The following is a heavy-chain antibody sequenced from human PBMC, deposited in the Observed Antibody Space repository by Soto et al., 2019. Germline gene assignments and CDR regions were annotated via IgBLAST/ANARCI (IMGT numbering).Heavy chain of an antibody. Sequence: QVQLVESGGGVVQPGRSLRLSCAASGFTFSSYGMHWVRQAPGKGLEWVAVIWYDGSNKYYADSVKGRFTISRDNSKNTLYLQMNSLGAEDTAVYYCARGYDFWSGYYSHFDYWGQGTLVTVSS. CDR3: ARGYDFWSGYYSHFDY. D-gene: IGHD3-3*01. CDR2: IWYDGSNK. CDR1: GFTFSSYG. J-gene: IGHJ4*02. V-gene: IGHV3-33*01.